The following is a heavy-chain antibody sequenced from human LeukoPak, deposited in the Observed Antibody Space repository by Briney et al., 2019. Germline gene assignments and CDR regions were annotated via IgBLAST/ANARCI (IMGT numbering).Heavy chain of an antibody. CDR2: IYTDGTT. J-gene: IGHJ4*02. CDR1: GFIVSGDF. D-gene: IGHD3-16*01. V-gene: IGHV3-53*01. Sequence: GGSLRLSCAASGFIVSGDFMSWVRQAPGKGLEWVPVIYTDGTTYYADSVQGRFTISRDNSKNTLYLQMNGLRAEDTAVYYCARERGRGRDSPYFDYWGQGTLVTVSS. CDR3: ARERGRGRDSPYFDY.